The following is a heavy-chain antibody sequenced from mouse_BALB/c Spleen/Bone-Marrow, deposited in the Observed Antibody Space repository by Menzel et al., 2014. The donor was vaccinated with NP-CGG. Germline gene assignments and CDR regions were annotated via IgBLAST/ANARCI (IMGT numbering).Heavy chain of an antibody. D-gene: IGHD1-2*01. CDR1: GYSITSDYV. CDR3: ARWDYGDYAMDY. CDR2: ISYSSST. J-gene: IGHJ4*01. V-gene: IGHV3-2*02. Sequence: EVQGVESGPGLVKPSQSLSLTCTVTGYSITSDYVWNWIRQFQGNKLEWMGYISYSSSTNYNPSLKSRISITRDTSKNQFFLQLNSVTAEDTATYYCARWDYGDYAMDYWGQGTSVTVSS.